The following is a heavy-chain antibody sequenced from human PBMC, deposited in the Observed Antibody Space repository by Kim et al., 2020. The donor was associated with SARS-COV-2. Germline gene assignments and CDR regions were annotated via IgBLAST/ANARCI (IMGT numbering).Heavy chain of an antibody. D-gene: IGHD6-19*01. J-gene: IGHJ5*01. CDR3: ASRAGYSSGWFAY. Sequence: GGSLRLSCAASGFIFSSYEMNWVRQAPGKGLEWVSYISSSGSTKYYADSVKGRFTISRDNAKNSLYLQMNSLRAEDTAVYYCASRAGYSSGWFAYWGQGTLVTFSS. CDR2: ISSSGSTK. CDR1: GFIFSSYE. V-gene: IGHV3-48*03.